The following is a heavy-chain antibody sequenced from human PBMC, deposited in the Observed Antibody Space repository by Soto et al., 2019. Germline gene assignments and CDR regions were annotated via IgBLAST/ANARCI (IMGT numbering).Heavy chain of an antibody. D-gene: IGHD1-1*01. V-gene: IGHV3-66*01. CDR2: IYSGGYT. J-gene: IGHJ6*02. Sequence: VGSLRLSCAASGGTVSSNYISWVRQAPGKGLEWVSVIYSGGYTFYADSVKGRFTISRDNSKNTLYLQMNNLRVEDTAVYYCARDKLQDYGMDVWGQGTTLTVSS. CDR3: ARDKLQDYGMDV. CDR1: GGTVSSNY.